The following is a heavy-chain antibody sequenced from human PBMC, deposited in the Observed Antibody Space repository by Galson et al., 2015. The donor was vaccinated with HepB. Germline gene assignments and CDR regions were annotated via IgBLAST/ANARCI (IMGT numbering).Heavy chain of an antibody. Sequence: SLRLSCAASGFTFSSYAMSWVRQAPGKGLEWVSAISGSGGSTYYADSVKGRFTISRDNSKNTLYLQMNSLRAEDTAVYYCAKERNRYYDSSGYYYRGNFDYWGQGTLVTVSS. D-gene: IGHD3-22*01. J-gene: IGHJ4*02. CDR2: ISGSGGST. V-gene: IGHV3-23*01. CDR1: GFTFSSYA. CDR3: AKERNRYYDSSGYYYRGNFDY.